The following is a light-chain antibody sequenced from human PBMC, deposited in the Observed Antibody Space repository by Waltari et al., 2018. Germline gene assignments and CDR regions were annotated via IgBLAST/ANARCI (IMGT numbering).Light chain of an antibody. CDR3: SSYRTTNTWV. V-gene: IGLV2-14*01. Sequence: QSALTQPASVSGSPGPSITTPFPGTSTDVGGYTYLSWYQQRPGKAPKLIIYEVNNRPSGVSKRLSGSKSGHTASLTISGLQPEDEADYYCSSYRTTNTWVFGGGTKLTVL. J-gene: IGLJ3*02. CDR1: STDVGGYTY. CDR2: EVN.